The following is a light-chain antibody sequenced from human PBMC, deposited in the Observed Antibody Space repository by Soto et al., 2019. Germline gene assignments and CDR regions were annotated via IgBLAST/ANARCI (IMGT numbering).Light chain of an antibody. V-gene: IGLV1-51*01. CDR1: SSNIGRNS. J-gene: IGLJ1*01. CDR3: GSWDSSLSAYV. Sequence: QSVLTQPPSASGTPGQRVTISCSGSSSNIGRNSVNWYQHLPGTAPKLLIYDDDKRPSGIPDRFSGSKSGTSATLGITGFQTGDEADYYCGSWDSSLSAYVFGTGTKVTVL. CDR2: DDD.